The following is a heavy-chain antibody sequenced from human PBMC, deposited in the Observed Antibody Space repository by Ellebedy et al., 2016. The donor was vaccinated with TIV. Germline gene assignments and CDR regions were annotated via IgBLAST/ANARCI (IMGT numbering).Heavy chain of an antibody. D-gene: IGHD6-19*01. CDR1: GYTFNAHY. CDR3: ARVRRGSSGMDV. V-gene: IGHV1-2*02. J-gene: IGHJ6*02. Sequence: ASVKVSCKASGYTFNAHYLHWVRQAPGQGLEWMGWINPDSGGTNFAQKFQGRVTMTRDTSVNTAYMELSRLESGDTATYYCARVRRGSSGMDVWGQGTTVTVS. CDR2: INPDSGGT.